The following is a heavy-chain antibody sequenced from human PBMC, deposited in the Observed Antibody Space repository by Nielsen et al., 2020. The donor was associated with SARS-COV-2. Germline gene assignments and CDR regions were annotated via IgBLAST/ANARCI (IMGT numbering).Heavy chain of an antibody. CDR3: AKIPSYYYGSGSYYNAAYYFDY. D-gene: IGHD3-10*01. Sequence: GGSLRLSCAASGFTFSSYAMSWVRQAPGKGLDWVSAISGSGGSTYYADSVKGRFTISRDNSKNTLYLQMNSLRAEDTAVYYCAKIPSYYYGSGSYYNAAYYFDYWGQGTLVTVSS. J-gene: IGHJ4*02. CDR2: ISGSGGST. CDR1: GFTFSSYA. V-gene: IGHV3-23*01.